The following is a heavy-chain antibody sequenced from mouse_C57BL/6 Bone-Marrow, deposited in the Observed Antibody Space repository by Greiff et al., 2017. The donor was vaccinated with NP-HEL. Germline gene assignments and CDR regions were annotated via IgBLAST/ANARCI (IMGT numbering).Heavy chain of an antibody. Sequence: EVQRVESGGGLVQPKGSLKLSCAASGFTFNTYAMHWVRQAPGTGLEWVARIRSKSSNYATYYADSVKDRFTISRDASQSMLYLQMNNLETEDTAKYSCVRVYGSSSRWYFDVWGTGTTVTVSA. CDR1: GFTFNTYA. CDR3: VRVYGSSSRWYFDV. V-gene: IGHV10-3*01. D-gene: IGHD1-1*01. J-gene: IGHJ1*03. CDR2: IRSKSSNYAT.